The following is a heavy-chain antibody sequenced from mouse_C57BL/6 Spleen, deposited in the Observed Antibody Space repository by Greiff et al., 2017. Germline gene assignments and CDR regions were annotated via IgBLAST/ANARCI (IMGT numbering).Heavy chain of an antibody. CDR2: IYPGGGYT. CDR1: GYTFTNYW. J-gene: IGHJ1*03. D-gene: IGHD1-1*01. V-gene: IGHV1-63*01. CDR3: ARGYYGSSYWYFDV. Sequence: QVQLKESGAELVRPGTSVKMSCKASGYTFTNYWIGWAKQRPGHGLEWIGDIYPGGGYTNYNEKFKGKATLTADKSSSTAYMQLSSLTSEDSAIYDCARGYYGSSYWYFDVWGTGTTVTVSS.